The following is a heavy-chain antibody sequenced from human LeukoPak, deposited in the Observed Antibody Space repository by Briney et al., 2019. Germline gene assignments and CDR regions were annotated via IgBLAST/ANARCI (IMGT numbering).Heavy chain of an antibody. V-gene: IGHV4-4*07. CDR3: ARSNSNGWYDIVS. CDR1: GASIRSYY. D-gene: IGHD6-19*01. J-gene: IGHJ5*02. Sequence: SETLSLTCTVSGASIRSYYWSWIRQPAGKGLEWIGRVYTSGNTKYNPSLNSRVTMSVDTSKNQFSLNLSSVTAADTAVYYCARSNSNGWYDIVSWGQGTLVTVYS. CDR2: VYTSGNT.